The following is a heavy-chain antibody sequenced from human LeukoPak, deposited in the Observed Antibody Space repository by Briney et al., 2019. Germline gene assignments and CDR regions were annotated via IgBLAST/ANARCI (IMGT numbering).Heavy chain of an antibody. D-gene: IGHD3-3*01. Sequence: PSETLSLTCGVSGGSFSGSYWGWIRQPPGKGLEWIGEINLSGSTNYNSSLTSRVTISLDTSRNQFSLNLRSVTTADTAVYYCARVSISLFGVVTAHFDSWGQGTLVAVSS. CDR2: INLSGST. CDR3: ARVSISLFGVVTAHFDS. J-gene: IGHJ4*02. V-gene: IGHV4-34*01. CDR1: GGSFSGSY.